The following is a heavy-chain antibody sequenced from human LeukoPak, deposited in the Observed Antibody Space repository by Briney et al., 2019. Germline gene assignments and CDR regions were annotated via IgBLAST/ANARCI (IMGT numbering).Heavy chain of an antibody. CDR3: AATYYYDSSGYYYFGAGYFDY. D-gene: IGHD3-22*01. J-gene: IGHJ4*02. CDR1: GGSISSYY. V-gene: IGHV4-4*07. CDR2: IYTSGST. Sequence: PSETLSLSCTVPGGSISSYYWSWIRQPAGEGLEWIWRIYTSGSTNYNPSLKSRVTMSVDTSKNQFSLKLSSVTAADTAVYYCAATYYYDSSGYYYFGAGYFDYWGQGTLVTVSS.